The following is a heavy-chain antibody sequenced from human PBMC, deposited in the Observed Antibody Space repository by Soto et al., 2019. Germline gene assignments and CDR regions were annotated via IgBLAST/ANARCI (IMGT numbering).Heavy chain of an antibody. Sequence: PGGSLRLSCAASGFTFSSYAMSWVRQAPGKGLEWVSAISGSGGSTYYADSVKGRFTISRDNSKNTLYLQMNSLRAEDTAVYYCAKAIGYSSSWYLTAFDYWGQGTLVTVSS. V-gene: IGHV3-23*01. J-gene: IGHJ4*02. D-gene: IGHD6-13*01. CDR2: ISGSGGST. CDR3: AKAIGYSSSWYLTAFDY. CDR1: GFTFSSYA.